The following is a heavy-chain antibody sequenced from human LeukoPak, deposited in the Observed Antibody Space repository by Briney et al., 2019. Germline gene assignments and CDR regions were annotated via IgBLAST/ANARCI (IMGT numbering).Heavy chain of an antibody. V-gene: IGHV1-46*01. D-gene: IGHD4-11*01. CDR3: ARVLDYSNYGNPPAY. CDR1: GYTFTTYY. Sequence: ASVKVSCKASGYTFTTYYMHWVRQAPGQGLEWMGIINPSAGSTSYAQKFQGRVTMTTDTSTGTVYMELSRLRSEDTAVYYCARVLDYSNYGNPPAYWGQGALVTVSS. CDR2: INPSAGST. J-gene: IGHJ4*02.